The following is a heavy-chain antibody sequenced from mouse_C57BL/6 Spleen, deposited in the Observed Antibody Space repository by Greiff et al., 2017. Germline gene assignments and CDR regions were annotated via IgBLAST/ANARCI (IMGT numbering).Heavy chain of an antibody. Sequence: EVKLVESGGGLVQPGESLKLSCESNEYEFPSHDMSWVRKTPEKRLELVAAINSDGGSTYYPDTMERRFIISRDNTKKTLYLQMSSLRSEDTALYYCARHYSNYVSYYAMDYWGQGTSVTVSS. CDR1: EYEFPSHD. D-gene: IGHD2-5*01. CDR2: INSDGGST. V-gene: IGHV5-2*01. J-gene: IGHJ4*01. CDR3: ARHYSNYVSYYAMDY.